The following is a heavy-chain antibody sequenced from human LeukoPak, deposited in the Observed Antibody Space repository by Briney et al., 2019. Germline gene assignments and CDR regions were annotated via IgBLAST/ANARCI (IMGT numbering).Heavy chain of an antibody. CDR2: ISGSGGST. Sequence: GGSLRLSCAASGFTFSSYAMSWVRQAPGKGLEWVSAISGSGGSTYYADSVEGRFTISRDNSRNTLYLQMNSLRAEDTAVYYCATEFYYDSSGYLGLDYWGQGTLVTVSS. CDR1: GFTFSSYA. J-gene: IGHJ4*02. D-gene: IGHD3-22*01. CDR3: ATEFYYDSSGYLGLDY. V-gene: IGHV3-23*01.